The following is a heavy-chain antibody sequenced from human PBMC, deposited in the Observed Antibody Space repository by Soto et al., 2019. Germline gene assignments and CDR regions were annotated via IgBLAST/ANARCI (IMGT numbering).Heavy chain of an antibody. CDR3: VRYRSNSAIDP. D-gene: IGHD1-26*01. Sequence: GGSLRLSCAASGFSFSYYSMHWVRQAPGKGLVWVSYINADGTTVTYADSVKGRFTISRDNAQNTLYLQVNSLRAEDTAVYYCVRYRSNSAIDPWGQGPLVTVSS. J-gene: IGHJ5*02. CDR1: GFSFSYYS. V-gene: IGHV3-74*01. CDR2: INADGTTV.